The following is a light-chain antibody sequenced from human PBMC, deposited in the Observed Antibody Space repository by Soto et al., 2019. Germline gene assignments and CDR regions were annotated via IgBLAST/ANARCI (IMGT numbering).Light chain of an antibody. CDR2: GAS. CDR1: QSVSRN. V-gene: IGKV3-15*01. J-gene: IGKJ1*01. CDR3: QQYNNWPTWA. Sequence: EIVMTQSPATLSVSPGERATLSCRASQSVSRNIAWYQQKPGQAPRLLIYGASTRAIGIPARFSGSGSGTEFTLTISSLQSEDFAVCYCQQYNNWPTWAFGQGTKVEIK.